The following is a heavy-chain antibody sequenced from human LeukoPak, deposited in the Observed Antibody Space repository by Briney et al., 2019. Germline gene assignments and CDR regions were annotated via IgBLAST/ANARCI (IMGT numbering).Heavy chain of an antibody. CDR3: AKAQLELRFGCANYYMDV. V-gene: IGHV3-23*01. D-gene: IGHD1-7*01. Sequence: GGSLRLSCAASGFTFSSYAMSWVRQAPGKGLEWVSAISGSGGSTYYADSVKGGFTISRDNSKNTQYLQMNSLRAEDTAVYYCAKAQLELRFGCANYYMDVWGKGTRVSVSS. CDR2: ISGSGGST. CDR1: GFTFSSYA. J-gene: IGHJ6*03.